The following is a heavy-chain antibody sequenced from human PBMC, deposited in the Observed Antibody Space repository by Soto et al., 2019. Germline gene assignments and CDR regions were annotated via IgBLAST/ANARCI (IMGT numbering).Heavy chain of an antibody. CDR1: GFTFSRYS. V-gene: IGHV3-48*01. CDR3: ARGNGSGSTIDYYYYYYMDV. D-gene: IGHD3-10*01. Sequence: GGSLRLSCAASGFTFSRYSMNWVRQAPGKGLEWVSYISSSSSTIYYADSVKGRFTISRDNAKNSLYLQMNSLRAEDTAVYYCARGNGSGSTIDYYYYYYMDVWGKGTTVTVSS. CDR2: ISSSSSTI. J-gene: IGHJ6*03.